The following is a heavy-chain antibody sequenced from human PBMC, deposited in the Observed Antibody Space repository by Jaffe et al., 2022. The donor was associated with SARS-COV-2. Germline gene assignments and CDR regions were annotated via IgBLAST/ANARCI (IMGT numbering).Heavy chain of an antibody. CDR2: IYYSGST. D-gene: IGHD3-9*01. V-gene: IGHV4-39*01. J-gene: IGHJ4*02. Sequence: QLQLQESGPGLVKPSETLSLTCTVSGGSISSSSYYWGWIRQPPGKGLEWIGSIYYSGSTYYNPSLKSRVTISVDTSKNQFSLKLSSVTAADTAVYYCARLGDYDILTASDFSDYWGQGTLVTVSS. CDR3: ARLGDYDILTASDFSDY. CDR1: GGSISSSSYY.